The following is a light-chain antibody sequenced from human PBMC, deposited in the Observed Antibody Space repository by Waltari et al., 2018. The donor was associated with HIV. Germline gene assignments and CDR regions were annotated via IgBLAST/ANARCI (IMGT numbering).Light chain of an antibody. CDR3: QQSYNTPLT. CDR2: AAS. CDR1: QSITNF. Sequence: DIQMTQSPSSLSASVGDGVTITCRTSQSITNFLNWYQQKPGKAPRLLISAASTLESAVPTRFSGSGSGTDFTLTVTSLQPEDFAIYYCQQSYNTPLTFGGGTKVEIK. V-gene: IGKV1-39*01. J-gene: IGKJ4*01.